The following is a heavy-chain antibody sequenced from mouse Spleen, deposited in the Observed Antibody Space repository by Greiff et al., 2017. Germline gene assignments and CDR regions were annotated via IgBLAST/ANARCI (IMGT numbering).Heavy chain of an antibody. CDR2: ISYSGST. Sequence: VQLQQSGPGLVKPSQSLSLTCTVTGYSITSDYAWNWIRQFPGNKLEWMGYISYSGSTSYNPSLKSRISITRDTSKNQFFLQLNSVTTEDTATYYCARRIGYYGSFSYYFDYWGQGTTLTVSS. V-gene: IGHV3-2*02. D-gene: IGHD1-1*01. CDR1: GYSITSDYA. J-gene: IGHJ2*01. CDR3: ARRIGYYGSFSYYFDY.